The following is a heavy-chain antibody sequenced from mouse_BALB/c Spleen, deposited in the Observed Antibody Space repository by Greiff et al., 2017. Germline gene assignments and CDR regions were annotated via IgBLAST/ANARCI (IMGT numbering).Heavy chain of an antibody. V-gene: IGHV1-7*01. D-gene: IGHD1-1*01. CDR3: ARSYGSPYFDV. Sequence: QVQLKESGAELAKPGASVKMSCKASGYTFTSYWMHWVKQRPGQGLEWIGYINPSTGYTEYNQKFKDKATLTADKSSSTAYMQLSSLTSEDSAVYYCARSYGSPYFDVWGAGTTVTVSS. CDR1: GYTFTSYW. J-gene: IGHJ1*01. CDR2: INPSTGYT.